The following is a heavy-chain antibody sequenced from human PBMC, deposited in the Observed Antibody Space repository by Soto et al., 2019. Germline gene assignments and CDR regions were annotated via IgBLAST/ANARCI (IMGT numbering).Heavy chain of an antibody. D-gene: IGHD3-10*01. Sequence: GGSLRLSCAASGFTFDDYAMHWVRQAPGKGLEWVSGISWNSGSIGYADSVKGRFTISRDNAKNSLYLQMNSLRAEDTALYYCAKDLGYGSGTSAPDYWGQGTLVTVSS. J-gene: IGHJ4*02. CDR1: GFTFDDYA. CDR3: AKDLGYGSGTSAPDY. V-gene: IGHV3-9*01. CDR2: ISWNSGSI.